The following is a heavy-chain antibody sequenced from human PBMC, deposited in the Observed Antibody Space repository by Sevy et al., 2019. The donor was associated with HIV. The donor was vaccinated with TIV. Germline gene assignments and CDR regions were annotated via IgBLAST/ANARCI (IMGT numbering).Heavy chain of an antibody. CDR1: GYTFTSYR. J-gene: IGHJ4*02. V-gene: IGHV1-18*01. CDR2: VSQHNGGT. Sequence: ASVKVSCKASGYTFTSYRITWVRQAPGQGLEWMGWVSQHNGGTNYAQKLRGRVTMISDTSTSTAYMELRSLRSDDTAIYYGARAYCSGGSCYSLARWGQGTLVTVSS. CDR3: ARAYCSGGSCYSLAR. D-gene: IGHD2-15*01.